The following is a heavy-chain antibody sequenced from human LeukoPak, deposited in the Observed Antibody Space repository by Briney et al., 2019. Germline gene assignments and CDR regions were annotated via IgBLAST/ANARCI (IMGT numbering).Heavy chain of an antibody. CDR3: VPDQLDGMDV. CDR2: ISSSSRTI. Sequence: GGSLRLSCAPSGFTFSSYRMDWVRQAPGKGLEWVSYISSSSRTIYYADSVKGRFTISRDNAKNSLYLQMNSLRDEDTAVYYCVPDQLDGMDVWGQGTTVTVSS. V-gene: IGHV3-48*02. D-gene: IGHD2-2*01. J-gene: IGHJ6*02. CDR1: GFTFSSYR.